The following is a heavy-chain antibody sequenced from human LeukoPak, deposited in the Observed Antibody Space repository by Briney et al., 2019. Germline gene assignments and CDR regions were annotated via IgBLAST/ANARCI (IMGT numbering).Heavy chain of an antibody. Sequence: KPSETLSLTCTVSGGSFGTYYWSWIRQPPGKGLEWIGYIYYSGSTNYNPSLKSRVTISVDTSKNQFSLKLSSVTAADTAVYYCARLPAMATPFSFPFDIWGQGTIVTVSS. CDR2: IYYSGST. CDR1: GGSFGTYY. D-gene: IGHD5-24*01. J-gene: IGHJ3*02. V-gene: IGHV4-59*08. CDR3: ARLPAMATPFSFPFDI.